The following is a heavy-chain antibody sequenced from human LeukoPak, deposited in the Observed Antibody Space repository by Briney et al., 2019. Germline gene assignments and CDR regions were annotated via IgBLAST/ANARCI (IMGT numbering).Heavy chain of an antibody. CDR3: SKVTGPRYNHFDP. Sequence: SETLSLTCTVSGGSISSYYWSWIRQPAGKGLEWIGRIYGGGSTNYNPSLKSRVTMSVDTSKNQLSVKLTSVTAAGPAVYYCSKVTGPRYNHFDPWGRGTLVTVSS. V-gene: IGHV4-4*07. J-gene: IGHJ5*02. CDR2: IYGGGST. D-gene: IGHD1-1*01. CDR1: GGSISSYY.